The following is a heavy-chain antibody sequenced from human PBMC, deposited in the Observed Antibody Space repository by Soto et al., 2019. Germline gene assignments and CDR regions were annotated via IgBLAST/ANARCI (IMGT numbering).Heavy chain of an antibody. CDR3: VRGGGSRTFFFYGMDV. CDR2: VSSSGNS. V-gene: IGHV4-31*03. Sequence: PSETLSLTCTVSGDSISSATHYWNWIRQHPGKGLEWIGYVSSSGNSYYNPSLESRVTISVDTSKNQFSLRLSSVTAADTAVYYCVRGGGSRTFFFYGMDVWGQGTTVTVSS. CDR1: GDSISSATHY. J-gene: IGHJ6*02. D-gene: IGHD1-26*01.